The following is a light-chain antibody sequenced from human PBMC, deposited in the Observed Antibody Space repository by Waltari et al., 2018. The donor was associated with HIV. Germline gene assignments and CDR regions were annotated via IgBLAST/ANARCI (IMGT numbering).Light chain of an antibody. Sequence: DIQLTQSPSFLSASVGDRVTITCRASQDISSYLAWYQQKPGKAPKLLIYAASTLHSGVPSRFSGSGSGTEFTLTISSLQPEDFATYYCQQLNTYPPWTFGQGTKVEIK. V-gene: IGKV1-9*01. CDR2: AAS. J-gene: IGKJ1*01. CDR3: QQLNTYPPWT. CDR1: QDISSY.